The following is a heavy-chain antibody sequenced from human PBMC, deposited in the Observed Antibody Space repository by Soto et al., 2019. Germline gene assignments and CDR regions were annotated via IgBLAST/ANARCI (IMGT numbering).Heavy chain of an antibody. D-gene: IGHD2-2*01. J-gene: IGHJ6*03. CDR2: ISYDGSNK. V-gene: IGHV3-30*18. Sequence: QPGVSLRLSCAASGFTFSSYGMHWVRQAPGKGLEWVAVISYDGSNKYYADSVKGRFTISRDNSKNTLYLQMNSLRAEDTAVYYCAKVQEYCSSTSCYYYYYMDVWGKGTTVTVSS. CDR1: GFTFSSYG. CDR3: AKVQEYCSSTSCYYYYYMDV.